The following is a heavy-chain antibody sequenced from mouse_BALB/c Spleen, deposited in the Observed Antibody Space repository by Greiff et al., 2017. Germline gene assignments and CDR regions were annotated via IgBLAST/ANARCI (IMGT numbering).Heavy chain of an antibody. J-gene: IGHJ1*01. V-gene: IGHV3-2*02. D-gene: IGHD2-2*01. Sequence: VQLQQSGPGLVKPSQSLSLTCTVTGYSITSDYAWNWIRQFPGNKLEWMGYISYSGSTSYNPSLKSRISITRDTSKNQFFLQLNSVTTEDTATYYCARDGYDGGRYFDVWGAGTTVTVSS. CDR3: ARDGYDGGRYFDV. CDR2: ISYSGST. CDR1: GYSITSDYA.